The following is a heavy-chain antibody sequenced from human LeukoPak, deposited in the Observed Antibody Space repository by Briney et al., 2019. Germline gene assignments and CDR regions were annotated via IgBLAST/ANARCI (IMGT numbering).Heavy chain of an antibody. CDR1: GASISAFH. CDR3: ARHYYYGMDV. V-gene: IGHV4-59*08. CDR2: IYYSGST. J-gene: IGHJ6*02. Sequence: SETLSLTCTVSGASISAFHWTWFRQPPGKGLEWIGYIYYSGSTNYNPSLKSRVTISVDTSKNQFSLKLSSVTAADTAVYYCARHYYYGMDVWGQGTTVTVSS.